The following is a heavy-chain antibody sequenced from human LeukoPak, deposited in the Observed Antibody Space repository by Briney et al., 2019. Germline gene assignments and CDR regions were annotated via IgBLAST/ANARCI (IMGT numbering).Heavy chain of an antibody. CDR2: IYHSGST. Sequence: SETLSLTCTVSGGSISSEGYHWGWIRQPPGKGLEWIGYIYHSGSTYYDPSLRSRVTISLDRSKNQFSLKLSSVTAADTAVYYCAGERGEEYSSGWYKRNYFDNWGQGIRVTVSS. V-gene: IGHV4-30-2*01. J-gene: IGHJ4*02. CDR3: AGERGEEYSSGWYKRNYFDN. CDR1: GGSISSEGYH. D-gene: IGHD6-19*01.